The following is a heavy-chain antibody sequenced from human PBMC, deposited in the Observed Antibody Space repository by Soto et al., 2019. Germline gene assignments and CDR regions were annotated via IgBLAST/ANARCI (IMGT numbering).Heavy chain of an antibody. CDR3: ARDQTKGYDFWSGYYGGYYYYGMDV. V-gene: IGHV1-2*02. J-gene: IGHJ6*02. CDR2: INPNSGGT. Sequence: ASLQVSCKASGYTFPGYYMHWVRQAPGQGLEWIGWINPNSGGTNYAQKFQGRVTMTRDTSISTAYMELSRLRSDDTAVYYCARDQTKGYDFWSGYYGGYYYYGMDVWGQGTKVTVSS. CDR1: GYTFPGYY. D-gene: IGHD3-3*01.